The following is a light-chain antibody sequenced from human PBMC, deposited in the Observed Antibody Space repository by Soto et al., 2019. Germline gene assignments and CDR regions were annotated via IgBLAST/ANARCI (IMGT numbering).Light chain of an antibody. CDR1: QSVSSN. CDR3: QHYNNWPLT. J-gene: IGKJ4*01. V-gene: IGKV3-15*01. Sequence: EIVMTDSPATLSVSQWEIASLSCRASQSVSSNLAWYQQKPGQTPRLLIYATSTRATGIPARFSGSGSGTEFTLTISSLQSEDFAVYYCQHYNNWPLTFGGATKVDIK. CDR2: ATS.